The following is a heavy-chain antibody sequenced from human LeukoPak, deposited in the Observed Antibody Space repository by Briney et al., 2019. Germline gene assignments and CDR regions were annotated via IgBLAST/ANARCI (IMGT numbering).Heavy chain of an antibody. V-gene: IGHV4-61*01. CDR2: IYYSGST. CDR3: ASPNYYGSGTHQE. D-gene: IGHD3-10*01. CDR1: GDSVSSDSYY. Sequence: SETLSHTCTVSGDSVSSDSYYWSWIRQPPGKGLEWIAYIYYSGSTYYNPSLKSRVTISVDTSKNQFSLKLSSVTAADTAVYYCASPNYYGSGTHQEWGQGTLVTVSS. J-gene: IGHJ4*02.